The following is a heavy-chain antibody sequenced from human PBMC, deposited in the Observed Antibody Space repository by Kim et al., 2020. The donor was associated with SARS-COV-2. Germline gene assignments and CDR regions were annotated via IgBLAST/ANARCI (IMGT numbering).Heavy chain of an antibody. Sequence: ATAYAASVKGRFTISRDDSKNTAYLQMNSLKTEDTAVYYCTTLGVAGSDYWGQGTLVTVSS. V-gene: IGHV3-73*01. J-gene: IGHJ4*02. CDR3: TTLGVAGSDY. D-gene: IGHD6-19*01. CDR2: AT.